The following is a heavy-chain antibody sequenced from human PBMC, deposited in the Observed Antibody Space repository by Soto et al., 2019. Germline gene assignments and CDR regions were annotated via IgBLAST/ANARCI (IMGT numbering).Heavy chain of an antibody. CDR2: INPTGSYT. CDR3: ARGHHSMDV. J-gene: IGHJ6*02. Sequence: MQLLESGGGLAQPGGPLRLSCAPAEFTFSDPYMTWIRQAPGKGLEWISYINPTGSYTHYADSVKGRFSISRDNAENSLYLKMNSLRPEDTALYYCARGHHSMDVWGQGATVTVSS. V-gene: IGHV3-11*06. CDR1: EFTFSDPY.